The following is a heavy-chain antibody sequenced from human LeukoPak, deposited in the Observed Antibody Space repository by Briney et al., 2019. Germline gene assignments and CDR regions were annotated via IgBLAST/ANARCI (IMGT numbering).Heavy chain of an antibody. CDR3: ATPLTALPFDC. CDR1: GFTFSNAW. D-gene: IGHD2-21*02. V-gene: IGHV3-15*01. CDR2: IKSKTDGGTI. Sequence: GGSLRLSCAASGFTFSNAWMSWVRQAPGKGLEWVGRIKSKTDGGTIDYAAPVKGRFTISRDDSQNTVYLQMNSLKTEDTATYYCATPLTALPFDCWGQGTLVTVSS. J-gene: IGHJ4*02.